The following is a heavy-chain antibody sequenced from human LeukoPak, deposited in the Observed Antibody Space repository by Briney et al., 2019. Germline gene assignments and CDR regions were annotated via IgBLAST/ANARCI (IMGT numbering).Heavy chain of an antibody. CDR1: GFTFSSYA. CDR3: AREYSSSWRYYGMDV. D-gene: IGHD6-13*01. J-gene: IGHJ6*02. Sequence: GGSLRLSYAASGFTFSSYAMHWVRQAPGKGLEWVAVISYDGSNKYYADSVKGRFTISRDNSKNTLYLQMNSLRAEDTAVYYCAREYSSSWRYYGMDVWGQGTTVTVSS. V-gene: IGHV3-30-3*01. CDR2: ISYDGSNK.